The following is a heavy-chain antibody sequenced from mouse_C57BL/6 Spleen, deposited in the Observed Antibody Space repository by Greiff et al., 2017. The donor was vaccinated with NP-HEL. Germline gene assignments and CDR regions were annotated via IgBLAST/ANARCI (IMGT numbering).Heavy chain of an antibody. J-gene: IGHJ3*01. V-gene: IGHV5-9*01. CDR2: ISGGGGNT. CDR3: ATFYYGSSAFAY. Sequence: EVQLVESGGGLVKPGGSLKLSCAASGFTFSSYTMSWVRQTPEKRLEWVATISGGGGNTYYPDSVKGRFTISRDNAKNTLYLQMSSLRSEDTALYYCATFYYGSSAFAYWGQGTLVTVSA. CDR1: GFTFSSYT. D-gene: IGHD1-1*01.